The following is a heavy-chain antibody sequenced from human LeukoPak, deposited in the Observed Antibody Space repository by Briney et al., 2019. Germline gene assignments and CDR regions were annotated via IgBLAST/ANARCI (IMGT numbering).Heavy chain of an antibody. J-gene: IGHJ4*02. CDR2: TYYRSKWYN. V-gene: IGHV6-1*01. D-gene: IGHD3-22*01. CDR3: AKGYEYHYDSSGYYYGYYFDY. CDR1: GDSVSSNSAA. Sequence: SQTLSLTCAISGDSVSSNSAAWNWIRQSPSRGLEWLGRTYYRSKWYNDYAVSVKSRITINPDTSKNQFSLQLNSVTPEDTAVYYCAKGYEYHYDSSGYYYGYYFDYWGQGTLVTVSS.